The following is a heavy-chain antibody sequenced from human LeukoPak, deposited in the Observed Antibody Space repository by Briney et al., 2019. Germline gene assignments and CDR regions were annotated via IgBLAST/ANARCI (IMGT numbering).Heavy chain of an antibody. Sequence: GESLKISCKGSGYSLTSYWIGWVRQMPGKGLEWMGIIYPGDSDTRYSPSFQGQVTISADKSISTAYLQWSSLKASDTAMYYCARLVEGIAAAGTRGGWFDPWGQGTLVTVSS. J-gene: IGHJ5*02. V-gene: IGHV5-51*01. CDR3: ARLVEGIAAAGTRGGWFDP. CDR1: GYSLTSYW. CDR2: IYPGDSDT. D-gene: IGHD6-13*01.